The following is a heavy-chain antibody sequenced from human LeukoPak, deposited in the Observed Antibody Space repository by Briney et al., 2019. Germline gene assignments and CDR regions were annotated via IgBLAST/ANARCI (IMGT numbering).Heavy chain of an antibody. Sequence: SQSLSLTSALSLDSVFRDSAAWSWIRLSPSRCLEWLGRTYCRGKWYNEDAISVKSRITINPDTSKNQFSLQLNSVTPEDTAVYYCARGVHAYYFDYWGQGTLVTVSS. CDR3: ARGVHAYYFDY. CDR1: LDSVFRDSAA. D-gene: IGHD3-10*01. V-gene: IGHV6-1*01. J-gene: IGHJ4*02. CDR2: TYCRGKWYN.